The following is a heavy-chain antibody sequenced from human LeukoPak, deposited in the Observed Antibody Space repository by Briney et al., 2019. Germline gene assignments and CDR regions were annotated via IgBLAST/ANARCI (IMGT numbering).Heavy chain of an antibody. CDR2: INPNSGGT. J-gene: IGHJ5*02. CDR3: ARDALTWIGYNWFDP. V-gene: IGHV1-2*02. D-gene: IGHD3-10*01. CDR1: GYTFTGYY. Sequence: ASVKVSCKASGYTFTGYYMHWVRQAPGQGLEWMGWINPNSGGTNYAQKFQGRVTMTGDTSISTAYMELSRLRSDDTAVYCCARDALTWIGYNWFDPWGQGTLVTVSS.